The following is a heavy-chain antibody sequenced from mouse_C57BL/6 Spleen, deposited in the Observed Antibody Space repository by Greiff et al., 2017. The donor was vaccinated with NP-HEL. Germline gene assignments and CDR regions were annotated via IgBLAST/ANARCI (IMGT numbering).Heavy chain of an antibody. CDR1: GFTFSDYG. J-gene: IGHJ1*03. V-gene: IGHV5-17*01. CDR3: ARRVDGYHWYFDV. D-gene: IGHD2-3*01. Sequence: EVMLVESGGGLVKPGGSLKLSCAASGFTFSDYGMHWVRQAPEKGLEWVAYISSGSSTIYYADTVKGRFTISRDNAKNTLFLQMTSLRSEDTAMYYCARRVDGYHWYFDVWGTGTTVTVSS. CDR2: ISSGSSTI.